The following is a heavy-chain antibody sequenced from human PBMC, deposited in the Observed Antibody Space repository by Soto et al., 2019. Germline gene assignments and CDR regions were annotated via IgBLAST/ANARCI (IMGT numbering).Heavy chain of an antibody. CDR2: VSYDGSKK. J-gene: IGHJ4*02. D-gene: IGHD2-8*01. V-gene: IGHV3-30-3*01. CDR1: QITFSNYA. Sequence: QVQLVESGGGVVQPGRSLRLSCAASQITFSNYAIHWVRQAPGKGLEWLATVSYDGSKKYYADSVKGRFTIYRDNSKNTLYLQMSSLRTEDTAVYYCARASRYCTNGVCLGDFDYWGQGTPVTVSS. CDR3: ARASRYCTNGVCLGDFDY.